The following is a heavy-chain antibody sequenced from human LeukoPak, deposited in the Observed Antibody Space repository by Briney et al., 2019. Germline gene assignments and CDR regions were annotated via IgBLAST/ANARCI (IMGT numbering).Heavy chain of an antibody. J-gene: IGHJ4*02. CDR3: ARTTSFDY. CDR1: GFTFTSYE. CDR2: ITISGSTI. D-gene: IGHD1-1*01. Sequence: GGSLRLSCAASGFTFTSYEMNWVRQAPGKGLEWVSYITISGSTIYYADSVKGRFTISRDNAKNSLYFQMNSLRAEDTAVYYCARTTSFDYWGQGTLVTVSS. V-gene: IGHV3-48*03.